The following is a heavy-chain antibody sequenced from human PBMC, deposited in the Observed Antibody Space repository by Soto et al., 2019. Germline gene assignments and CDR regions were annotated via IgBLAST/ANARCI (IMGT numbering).Heavy chain of an antibody. CDR1: GYTISIYG. CDR3: ARAKSYDILTGYSYYYYYYMDV. V-gene: IGHV1-18*01. CDR2: ISAYNGNT. J-gene: IGHJ6*03. D-gene: IGHD3-9*01. Sequence: ASVNVSCKTSGYTISIYGISWVRQAPRQGLEWMGWISAYNGNTNYAQKLQGRVTMTTDTSTSTAYMELRSLRSDDTAVYYCARAKSYDILTGYSYYYYYYMDVWGKGTTVTVSS.